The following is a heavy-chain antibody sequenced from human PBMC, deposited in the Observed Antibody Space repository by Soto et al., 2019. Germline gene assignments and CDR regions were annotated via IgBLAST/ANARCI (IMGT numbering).Heavy chain of an antibody. J-gene: IGHJ4*02. D-gene: IGHD3-10*01. CDR1: GFTFSDYY. CDR2: SKNKVYSYST. Sequence: GGSLRLSCAASGFTFSDYYMEWVRQAPGRGLEWVGRSKNKVYSYSTEYAASVKGRFTISRDDSKNSLYLQMNSLKTEDTAVYYCARGSGRPPSFDFWSQGTQVTVSS. V-gene: IGHV3-72*01. CDR3: ARGSGRPPSFDF.